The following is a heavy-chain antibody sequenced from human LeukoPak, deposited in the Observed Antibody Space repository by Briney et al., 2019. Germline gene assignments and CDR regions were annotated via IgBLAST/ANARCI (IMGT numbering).Heavy chain of an antibody. CDR2: IRNKANIYTT. J-gene: IGHJ4*02. CDR3: ARAPNSGTLGEDY. Sequence: GGSLRLSCSASGFTSSDHYMDWVRQAPGKGLEWVGRIRNKANIYTTEYAASVKGRFTISRDDSKNSLYLQMNSLKTEDTAVYYCARAPNSGTLGEDYWGQGTLVTVSS. CDR1: GFTSSDHY. V-gene: IGHV3-72*01. D-gene: IGHD1-26*01.